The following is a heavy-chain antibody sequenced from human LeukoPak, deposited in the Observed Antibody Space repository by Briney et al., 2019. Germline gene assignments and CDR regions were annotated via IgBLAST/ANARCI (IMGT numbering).Heavy chain of an antibody. CDR1: GGSISSSSYY. J-gene: IGHJ4*02. Sequence: PSETLSLTCTVSGGSISSSSYYWGWIRQPPGKGLEWIGTIYSGSTYYNPSLKSRVTISVDTSKNQFSLKLSSVTAADTAVYYCGRMTGSGCSSTSCYTDYWGQGALVTVSS. CDR2: IYSGST. CDR3: GRMTGSGCSSTSCYTDY. D-gene: IGHD2-2*02. V-gene: IGHV4-39*01.